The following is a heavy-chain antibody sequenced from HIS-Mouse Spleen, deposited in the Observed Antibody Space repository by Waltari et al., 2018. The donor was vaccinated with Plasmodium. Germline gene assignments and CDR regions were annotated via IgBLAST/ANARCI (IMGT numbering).Heavy chain of an antibody. CDR3: ARSIAATVTFYFDY. CDR2: IYYSGST. V-gene: IGHV4-31*03. J-gene: IGHJ4*02. D-gene: IGHD6-13*01. CDR1: GGSISSWGYY. Sequence: QVQLQESGPGLVTPSQTLSLTCTVPGGSISSWGYYWTWLRPHTVKGREWIGYIYYSGSTYYNPSLKSRVTISVDTSKNQFSLKLSSVTAADTAVYYCARSIAATVTFYFDYWGQGTLVTVSS.